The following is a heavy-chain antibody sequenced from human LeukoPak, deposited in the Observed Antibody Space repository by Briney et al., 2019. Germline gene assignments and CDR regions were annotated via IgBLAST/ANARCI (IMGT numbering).Heavy chain of an antibody. D-gene: IGHD4-23*01. CDR1: GFTFSNYW. V-gene: IGHV3-30*01. Sequence: GGSLRLSCAASGFTFSNYWMTWVRQAPGKGLEWVAVISYDGSNKYYADSVKGRFTISRDNSKNTLYLQMNSLGAEDTAVYYCARDPTRLRWAYFDYWGQGTLVTVSS. J-gene: IGHJ4*02. CDR2: ISYDGSNK. CDR3: ARDPTRLRWAYFDY.